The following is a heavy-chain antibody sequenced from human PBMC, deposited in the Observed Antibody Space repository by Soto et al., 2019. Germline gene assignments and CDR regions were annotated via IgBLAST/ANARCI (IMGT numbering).Heavy chain of an antibody. CDR3: ARDLLYTTVDYYLDY. CDR2: IYYSGST. CDR1: GGSISSGGYY. Sequence: PSETLSLTCTVSGGSISSGGYYWSWIRQHPGKGLEWIGYIYYSGSTYYNPSLKSRVTISVDTSKNQFSLKLSSVTAADTAVYYCARDLLYTTVDYYLDYWGPGRPGTVSS. J-gene: IGHJ4*02. D-gene: IGHD2-8*01. V-gene: IGHV4-31*03.